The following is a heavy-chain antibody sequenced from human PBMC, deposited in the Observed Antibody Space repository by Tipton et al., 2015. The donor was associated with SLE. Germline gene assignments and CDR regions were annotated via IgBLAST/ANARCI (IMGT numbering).Heavy chain of an antibody. Sequence: TLSLTCAVSGGSSSGYYCSWIRQPPGKGLDWIGEINHSGSTNYNPSLKSRVTISVDTSKNQFSLKLSSVTAADTAVYYCARRKDLGYDYGDYWGQGTLVTVPS. V-gene: IGHV4-34*01. J-gene: IGHJ4*02. CDR3: ARRKDLGYDYGDY. CDR2: INHSGST. D-gene: IGHD4-17*01. CDR1: GGSSSGYY.